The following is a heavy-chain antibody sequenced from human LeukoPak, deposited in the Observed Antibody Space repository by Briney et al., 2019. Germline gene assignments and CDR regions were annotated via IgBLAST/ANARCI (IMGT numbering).Heavy chain of an antibody. D-gene: IGHD2-2*01. Sequence: GGSLRLSCAASGFTFSGSAMHWVRQASGKGLEWVGRIRSKANSYATAYAASVKGRFTISRDDSKNTAYLQMNSLKTEDTAVYYCTRHMDADIVVVPAAQNFDYWGQGTLVTVSS. CDR1: GFTFSGSA. V-gene: IGHV3-73*01. J-gene: IGHJ4*02. CDR3: TRHMDADIVVVPAAQNFDY. CDR2: IRSKANSYAT.